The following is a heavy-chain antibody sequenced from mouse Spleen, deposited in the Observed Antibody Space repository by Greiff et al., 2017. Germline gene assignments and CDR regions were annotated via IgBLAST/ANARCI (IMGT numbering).Heavy chain of an antibody. CDR3: ARDPIYYGNYVGAMDY. CDR1: GYSITSGYY. V-gene: IGHV3-6*01. J-gene: IGHJ4*01. D-gene: IGHD2-1*01. CDR2: ISYDGSN. Sequence: ESGPGLVKPSQSLSLTCSVTGYSITSGYYWNWIRQFPGNKLEWMGYISYDGSNNYNPSLKNRISITRDTSKNQFFLKLNSVTTEDTATYYCARDPIYYGNYVGAMDYWGQGTSVTVSS.